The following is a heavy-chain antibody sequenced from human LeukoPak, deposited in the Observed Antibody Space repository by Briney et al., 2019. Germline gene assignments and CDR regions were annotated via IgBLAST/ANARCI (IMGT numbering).Heavy chain of an antibody. CDR3: AKDRYCITDVCHGDFHY. Sequence: PGGSLRLSCAASGFVFSSYAMSWVRQAAGKGLEWVSTISGSGGSTYYADSVKGRFTISRDNSKNTVYLQMNSLRAEDTAVYYCAKDRYCITDVCHGDFHYWGQGTLVTVSS. J-gene: IGHJ4*02. D-gene: IGHD2-8*01. V-gene: IGHV3-23*01. CDR2: ISGSGGST. CDR1: GFVFSSYA.